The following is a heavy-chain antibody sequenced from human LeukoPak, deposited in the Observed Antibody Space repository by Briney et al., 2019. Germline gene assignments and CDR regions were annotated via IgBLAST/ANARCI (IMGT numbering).Heavy chain of an antibody. CDR3: XXXXXXXXXXXXHSSYFDY. Sequence: CXXSGFTFSSYGMHWVRQAPGKGLEWVAVISYDGSNKYYADSVKGRFTISRDNSKNTLYMQMNSLRAEDTAVYYXXXXXXXXXXXXXHSSYFDYWGQGTLVTVSS. CDR2: ISYDGSNK. CDR1: GFTFSSYG. V-gene: IGHV3-30*03. J-gene: IGHJ4*02.